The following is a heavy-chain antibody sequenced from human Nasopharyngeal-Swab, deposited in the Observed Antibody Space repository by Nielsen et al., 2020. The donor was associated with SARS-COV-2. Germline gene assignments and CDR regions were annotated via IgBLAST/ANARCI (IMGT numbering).Heavy chain of an antibody. D-gene: IGHD6-13*01. Sequence: SETLSLTCTVSGASNENYYWTWIRQPAGKRLEWLGRIYTSGKTHYNPSLQSRLSMSVDTSNSQFTLQLTSVTAADTAIYFCARKSRRSWYFDYWGQGTLVTVSS. J-gene: IGHJ4*02. CDR2: IYTSGKT. V-gene: IGHV4-4*07. CDR3: ARKSRRSWYFDY. CDR1: GASNENYY.